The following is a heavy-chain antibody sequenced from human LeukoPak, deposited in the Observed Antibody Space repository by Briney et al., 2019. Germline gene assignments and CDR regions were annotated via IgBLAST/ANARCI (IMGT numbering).Heavy chain of an antibody. CDR1: GFTVSSNY. Sequence: GGSLRLSCAASGFTVSSNYMSWVRQAPGKGLEWVSVIYSGGSTYYADSVKGRFTISRDNAKNSLYLQMNSLRAEDTAVYYCARDEGSAGTLDFDYWGQGTLVTVSS. J-gene: IGHJ4*02. D-gene: IGHD6-19*01. CDR2: IYSGGST. V-gene: IGHV3-53*01. CDR3: ARDEGSAGTLDFDY.